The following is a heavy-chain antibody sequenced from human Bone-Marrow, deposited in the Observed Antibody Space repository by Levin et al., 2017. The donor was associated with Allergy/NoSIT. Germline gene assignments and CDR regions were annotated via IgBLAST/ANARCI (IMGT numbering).Heavy chain of an antibody. Sequence: GESLKISCAVSGFTFSDYGMHWVRQAPGKGLEWVASITKDGSKKYYLDSVKGRSTLSRDSSKNTVSLQMNSLTADDTAVYFCARDHPEYFFDPWVQGTLVIVSS. V-gene: IGHV3-30*03. CDR3: ARDHPEYFFDP. D-gene: IGHD2/OR15-2a*01. CDR1: GFTFSDYG. CDR2: ITKDGSKK. J-gene: IGHJ5*02.